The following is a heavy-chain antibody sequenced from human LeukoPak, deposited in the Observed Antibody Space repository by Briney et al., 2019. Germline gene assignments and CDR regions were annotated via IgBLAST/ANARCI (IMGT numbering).Heavy chain of an antibody. CDR3: ARHAPYGDYGRWLDS. V-gene: IGHV5-51*01. CDR2: FYPGDSDT. CDR1: GYNFTSYW. Sequence: GESLKISCKGSGYNFTSYWIGWVRQMPGKGLELMRIFYPGDSDTRYSPSFQGPVTISADKSISTAYLQWSSLKASDTAMYYCARHAPYGDYGRWLDSWGQGTLVTVSS. J-gene: IGHJ5*01. D-gene: IGHD4-17*01.